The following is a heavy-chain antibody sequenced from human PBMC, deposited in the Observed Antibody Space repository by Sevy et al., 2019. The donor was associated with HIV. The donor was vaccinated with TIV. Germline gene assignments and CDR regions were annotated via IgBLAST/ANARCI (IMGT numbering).Heavy chain of an antibody. V-gene: IGHV3-7*01. CDR1: GFTFSANW. Sequence: GGSLRLSCAASGFTFSANWMNWVRQAPGKGLEWVANIKGDGSDKHYVDSVEGRFTISRDNAKNSRYLQMNSLRADDTAMYYCARGVGLDCWGQGALVTVSS. D-gene: IGHD1-26*01. CDR2: IKGDGSDK. CDR3: ARGVGLDC. J-gene: IGHJ4*02.